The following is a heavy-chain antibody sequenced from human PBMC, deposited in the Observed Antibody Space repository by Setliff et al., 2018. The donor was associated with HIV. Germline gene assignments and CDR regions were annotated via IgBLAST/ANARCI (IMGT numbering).Heavy chain of an antibody. CDR2: IGCWGTCT. Sequence: GGSLRLSCAASGFTVDTGAMNWVRQAPGKGLEWVSTIGCWGTCTFYADSVKGRFAISGDPSTNTLYLLMNRLSAEDTAVYYCARDLDPFFAMEIWGQGTTVTVSS. CDR1: GFTVDTGA. J-gene: IGHJ6*02. CDR3: ARDLDPFFAMEI. V-gene: IGHV3-23*01.